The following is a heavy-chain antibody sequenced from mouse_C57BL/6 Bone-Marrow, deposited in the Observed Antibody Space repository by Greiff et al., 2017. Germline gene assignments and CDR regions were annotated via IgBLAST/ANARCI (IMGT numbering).Heavy chain of an antibody. D-gene: IGHD2-4*01. J-gene: IGHJ3*01. V-gene: IGHV1-72*01. CDR3: ACYDYGGTWFAY. CDR1: GYTFTSYW. CDR2: IDPNRGGT. Sequence: QVQLQQPGAELVKPGASVKLSCKASGYTFTSYWMHWVKQRPGRGLAWIGRIDPNRGGTKYNEQFKSKATLTVDKPSSTAYMQLSSLTSEDSAVYYCACYDYGGTWFAYWGQGTLVTVSA.